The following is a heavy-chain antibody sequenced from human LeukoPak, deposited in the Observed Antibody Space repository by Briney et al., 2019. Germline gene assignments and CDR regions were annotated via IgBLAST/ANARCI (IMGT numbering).Heavy chain of an antibody. CDR3: ARGSGSGWPLDR. CDR2: MYAGGTT. CDR1: GFTFSDYF. J-gene: IGHJ5*02. Sequence: PGGSLRLSCAASGFTFSDYFMSWVRQAPGKGLQWVAIMYAGGTTDYSDSVRGRFHISRDSSNNTLSLQINSLRAEDTAVYYCARGSGSGWPLDRWGQGALVTVSS. V-gene: IGHV3-53*01. D-gene: IGHD6-19*01.